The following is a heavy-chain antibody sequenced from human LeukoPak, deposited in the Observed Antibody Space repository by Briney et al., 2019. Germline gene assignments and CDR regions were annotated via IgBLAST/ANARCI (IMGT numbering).Heavy chain of an antibody. J-gene: IGHJ4*02. CDR3: ANLGSSELRVPASQGN. D-gene: IGHD2-2*01. V-gene: IGHV3-23*01. CDR2: VNGRGYST. Sequence: GGSLRLSCAASGFTFSSYAMSWARQAPGKGLEWVSAVNGRGYSTYYADSVKGRFTISRDNSKNTVFLQMSSLRVEDTAVYYCANLGSSELRVPASQGNWGQGTLVTVSS. CDR1: GFTFSSYA.